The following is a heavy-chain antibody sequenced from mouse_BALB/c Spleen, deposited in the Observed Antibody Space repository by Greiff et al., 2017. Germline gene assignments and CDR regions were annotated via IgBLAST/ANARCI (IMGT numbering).Heavy chain of an antibody. CDR2: ISNLAYSI. Sequence: EVMLVESGGGLVQPGGSRKLSCAASGFTFSDYGMAWVRQAPGKGPEWVAFISNLAYSIYYADTVTGRFTISRENAKNTLYLEMSSLRSEDTAMYYCVRGGFAYWGQGTLVTVSA. J-gene: IGHJ3*01. CDR1: GFTFSDYG. CDR3: VRGGFAY. V-gene: IGHV5-15*02.